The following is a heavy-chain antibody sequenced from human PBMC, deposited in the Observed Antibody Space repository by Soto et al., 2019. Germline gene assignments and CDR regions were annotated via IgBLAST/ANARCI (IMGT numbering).Heavy chain of an antibody. Sequence: QVQLVESGGGVVQPGRSLRLSCAASGFTFSSYGMHWVRQAPGKGLEWVAVIWYDGSNKYYADYVKGRFTISRDNSKKALIQQRTLLSAEEAVVYYCARDSRRNWFDPWGQGTLVTVSS. CDR2: IWYDGSNK. V-gene: IGHV3-33*01. CDR1: GFTFSSYG. CDR3: ARDSRRNWFDP. J-gene: IGHJ5*02.